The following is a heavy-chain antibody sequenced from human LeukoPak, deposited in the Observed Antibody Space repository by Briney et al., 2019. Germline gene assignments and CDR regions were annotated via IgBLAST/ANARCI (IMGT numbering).Heavy chain of an antibody. CDR3: ARCSPGDSSNSYAVLQY. CDR1: GGTFSSYA. D-gene: IGHD3-22*01. V-gene: IGHV1-69*06. Sequence: SVKVSCKASGGTFSSYAVSWVRLTPGQGLEWLGGIIPVFGTTTYAQKFQAKVTMTADKSTNTAYLEISSLTSDDTAVYYCARCSPGDSSNSYAVLQYWGQGTQVTVST. J-gene: IGHJ4*02. CDR2: IIPVFGTT.